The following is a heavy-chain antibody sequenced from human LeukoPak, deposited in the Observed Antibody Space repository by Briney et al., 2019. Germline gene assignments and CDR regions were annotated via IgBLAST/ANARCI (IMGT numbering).Heavy chain of an antibody. D-gene: IGHD3-3*01. Sequence: TSETLSLTCSVSGGYLSSYYWSWIRQPPGKGLEWIAFIHYSGSTNYNPSLKSRVTISVDTSKNQFSLQLTSVTAADTAVYYCASGYDFWSGQQFDYWGQGSLVTVSS. CDR2: IHYSGST. CDR1: GGYLSSYY. V-gene: IGHV4-59*01. J-gene: IGHJ4*02. CDR3: ASGYDFWSGQQFDY.